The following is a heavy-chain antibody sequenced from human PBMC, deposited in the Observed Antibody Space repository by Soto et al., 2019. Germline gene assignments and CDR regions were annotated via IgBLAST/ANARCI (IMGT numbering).Heavy chain of an antibody. CDR2: ISYDGSNK. D-gene: IGHD3-22*01. CDR3: ARGDYHDTSGPFSDAFDV. Sequence: GGSLRLSCAASGVTCISYAMHWVRQAPGKGLEWVAVISYDGSNKYYADSVKGRFTISRDNSKNTLYLQMNSLRAEDTAVYYCARGDYHDTSGPFSDAFDVWGQGTMVTVSS. CDR1: GVTCISYA. V-gene: IGHV3-30-3*01. J-gene: IGHJ3*01.